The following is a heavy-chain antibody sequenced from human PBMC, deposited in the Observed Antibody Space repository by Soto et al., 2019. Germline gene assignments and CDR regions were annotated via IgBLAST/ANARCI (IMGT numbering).Heavy chain of an antibody. J-gene: IGHJ4*02. D-gene: IGHD2-2*01. CDR1: GFTFSSYA. Sequence: QVQLVESGGGVVQPGRSLRLSCAASGFTFSSYALHWVRQAPGRGLAWVALISFDGNNKYYANSVKGRFTISRDNSKNTLYLQMSSLRAEDTAVYYCGRCSSTSCHLGADYWGQGTLVTVSS. CDR3: GRCSSTSCHLGADY. CDR2: ISFDGNNK. V-gene: IGHV3-30-3*01.